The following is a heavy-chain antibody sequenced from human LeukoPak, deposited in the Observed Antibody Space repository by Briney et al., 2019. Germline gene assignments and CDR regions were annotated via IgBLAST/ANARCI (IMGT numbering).Heavy chain of an antibody. J-gene: IGHJ4*02. V-gene: IGHV1-2*06. CDR3: ASTPLGYYGSGSYLGYFDY. Sequence: ASVKVSCKASGYTFTGHYMHWVRQAPGQGLEWMGRINPNSGGTNYAQKFQGRVTMTRDTSISTAYMELSRLRSDDTAVYYCASTPLGYYGSGSYLGYFDYWGQGTLVTVSS. D-gene: IGHD3-10*01. CDR1: GYTFTGHY. CDR2: INPNSGGT.